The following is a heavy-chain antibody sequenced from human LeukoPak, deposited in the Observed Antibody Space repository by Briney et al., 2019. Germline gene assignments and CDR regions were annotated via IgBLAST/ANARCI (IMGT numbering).Heavy chain of an antibody. D-gene: IGHD3-10*01. J-gene: IGHJ4*02. CDR3: SRAGGYYGSGSFLDY. Sequence: PSETLSLTCTVSRYDINSVYYWGWIRQPPGKGLEWIGSIYHSGSTYYNASLKSRVTISMDTSRNKFSLNLNSVTAADTAVYYCSRAGGYYGSGSFLDYWGQGLLVTVSS. CDR2: IYHSGST. CDR1: RYDINSVYY. V-gene: IGHV4-38-2*02.